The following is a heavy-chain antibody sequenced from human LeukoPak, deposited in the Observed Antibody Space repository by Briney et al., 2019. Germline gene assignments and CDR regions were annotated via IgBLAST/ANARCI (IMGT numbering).Heavy chain of an antibody. D-gene: IGHD1-26*01. CDR3: WRRRPYGKRGYASGKNWFDP. V-gene: IGHV5-51*01. Sequence: GESVKISCKGSGYIFTSYWIGWVRQMPGKGLEWMGIIYPGDSDTRYSPSFQGQVTISADKSISTAYLQWSSLKASDTAMLYRWRRRPYGKRGYASGKNWFDPWGRAPLLTVSS. CDR2: IYPGDSDT. J-gene: IGHJ5*02. CDR1: GYIFTSYW.